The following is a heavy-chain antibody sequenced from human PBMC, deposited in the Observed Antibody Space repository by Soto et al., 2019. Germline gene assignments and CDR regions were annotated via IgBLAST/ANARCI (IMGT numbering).Heavy chain of an antibody. J-gene: IGHJ6*02. V-gene: IGHV3-30*03. D-gene: IGHD2-2*01. Sequence: PGGSLRLSCAASGFTFSSYSMHWVRQAPGKGLECVAVISYDGSNKYYADSVKGRFTISRDNSKNTLYLQMNSLRAEDTAVYYCAAGYCSSTSCYACYYYYGMDVWGQGTTVTVSS. CDR2: ISYDGSNK. CDR3: AAGYCSSTSCYACYYYYGMDV. CDR1: GFTFSSYS.